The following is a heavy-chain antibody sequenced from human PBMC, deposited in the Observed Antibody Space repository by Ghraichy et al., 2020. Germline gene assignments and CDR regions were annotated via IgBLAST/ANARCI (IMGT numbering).Heavy chain of an antibody. CDR1: GFTFSNYA. Sequence: GGSLRLSCAASGFTFSNYAMNWVRQAPGKGLEWLSEVIGSGRTTYYADSVKGRFTISRDNSKNTLYLQMNSLRAEDTAVYYCAKAAHASSWYSLFDSWGQGTLVTVSS. CDR2: VIGSGRTT. CDR3: AKAAHASSWYSLFDS. D-gene: IGHD6-13*01. J-gene: IGHJ4*02. V-gene: IGHV3-23*01.